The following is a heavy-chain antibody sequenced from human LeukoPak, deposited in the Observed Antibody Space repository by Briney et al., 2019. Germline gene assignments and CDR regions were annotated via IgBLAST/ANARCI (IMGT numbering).Heavy chain of an antibody. CDR1: GFTFSSYG. CDR2: ISYDGSNK. Sequence: PGGSLRLSCAASGFTFSSYGMHWVRQAPGKGLEWVAVISYDGSNKYYADSVKGRFTISRDNSKNTLYLQMNSLRAEDTAVYYCAKETYYYDSSGYYLSNYFDYWGQGTLVTVSS. D-gene: IGHD3-22*01. CDR3: AKETYYYDSSGYYLSNYFDY. V-gene: IGHV3-30*18. J-gene: IGHJ4*02.